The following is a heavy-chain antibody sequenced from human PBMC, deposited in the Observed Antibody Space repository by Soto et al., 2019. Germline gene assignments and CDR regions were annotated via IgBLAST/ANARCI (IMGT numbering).Heavy chain of an antibody. Sequence: SETLSLTCTVSGGSISTYYWSWIRQSPGKGLEWIAYIDYSGTTSTNYNPSLKSRVTISLDTSKNQFSLKLSSVTAADTAVYYCARGHCYYDDWGQGTLVTVSS. CDR1: GGSISTYY. V-gene: IGHV4-59*01. J-gene: IGHJ4*02. CDR2: IDYSGTTST. CDR3: ARGHCYYDD.